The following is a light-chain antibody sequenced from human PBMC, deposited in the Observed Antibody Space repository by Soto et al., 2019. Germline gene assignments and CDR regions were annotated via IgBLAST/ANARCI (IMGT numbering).Light chain of an antibody. V-gene: IGKV3-20*01. J-gene: IGKJ2*01. CDR3: NQYGSAPWK. CDR2: GAS. CDR1: ESVASNY. Sequence: EIVLTQSPGTLSLSPGERATLSCRASESVASNYLAWYQHKPGQAPRLLFFGASNRATGIPDRFSGSGYGTDLTLKISRLEPEDFAVYYCNQYGSAPWKLGQGTKVDI.